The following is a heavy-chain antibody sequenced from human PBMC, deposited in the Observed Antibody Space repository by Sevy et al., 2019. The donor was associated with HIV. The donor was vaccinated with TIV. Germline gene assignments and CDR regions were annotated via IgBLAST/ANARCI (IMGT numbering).Heavy chain of an antibody. J-gene: IGHJ6*02. CDR1: GFTFSSYA. CDR3: AIPGIAVAGTGEVLDYYYGMDV. D-gene: IGHD6-19*01. Sequence: GGSLRLSCAASGFTFSSYAMHWVRQAPGKGLEWVAVISYDGSNKYYADSVKGRFTISRDNSKNTLYLQMNSLRAEDTAVYYCAIPGIAVAGTGEVLDYYYGMDVWGQGTTVTVSS. V-gene: IGHV3-30-3*01. CDR2: ISYDGSNK.